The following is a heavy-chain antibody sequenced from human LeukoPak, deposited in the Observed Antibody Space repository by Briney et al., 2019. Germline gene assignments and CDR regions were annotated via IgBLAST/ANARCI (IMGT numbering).Heavy chain of an antibody. Sequence: GGSLRLSCAASGFTFSSSAMHWVRQAPGKGLEWVSGISWNSGSIGYADSVKGRFTISRDNAKNSLYLQMNSLRAEDTALYYCAKDSDPYYYDSSGYYAYWGQGTLVTVSS. V-gene: IGHV3-9*01. D-gene: IGHD3-22*01. CDR2: ISWNSGSI. J-gene: IGHJ4*02. CDR3: AKDSDPYYYDSSGYYAY. CDR1: GFTFSSSA.